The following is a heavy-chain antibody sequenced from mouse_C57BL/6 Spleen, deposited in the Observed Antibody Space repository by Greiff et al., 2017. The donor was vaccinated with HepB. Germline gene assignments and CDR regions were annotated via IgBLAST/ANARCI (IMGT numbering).Heavy chain of an antibody. J-gene: IGHJ2*01. D-gene: IGHD2-3*01. V-gene: IGHV3-6*01. Sequence: VQLKQSGPGLVKPSQSLSLTCPVTGYSIPSGYYWNWIRQFPGNKLEWMGYIIYDGSNNYNPSLKNRISITRYTSKNQFFLKLNSVTTEDTATYYCARERDGYYPYFDYWGQGTTLTVSS. CDR3: ARERDGYYPYFDY. CDR1: GYSIPSGYY. CDR2: IIYDGSN.